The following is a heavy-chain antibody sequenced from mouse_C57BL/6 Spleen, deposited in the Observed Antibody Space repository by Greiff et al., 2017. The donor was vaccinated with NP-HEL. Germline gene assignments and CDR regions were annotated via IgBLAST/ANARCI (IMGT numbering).Heavy chain of an antibody. V-gene: IGHV1-85*01. CDR2: IYPRDGST. J-gene: IGHJ2*01. Sequence: VQLQQPGAELVMPGASVKLSCKASGYTFTSYWMHWVKQRPGQGLEWIGWIYPRDGSTKYNEKFKGKATLTVDTSSSTAYMELHSLTSEDSAVYFCARAKDGYLDYWGQGTTLTVSS. D-gene: IGHD2-3*01. CDR1: GYTFTSYW. CDR3: ARAKDGYLDY.